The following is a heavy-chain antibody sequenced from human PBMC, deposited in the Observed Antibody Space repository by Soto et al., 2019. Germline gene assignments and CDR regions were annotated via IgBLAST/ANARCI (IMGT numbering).Heavy chain of an antibody. CDR2: IIPIFGTA. CDR1: GGTFSSYA. Sequence: QVQLVQSGAEVKKPGSSVKVSCKASGGTFSSYAISWVRQAPGQGLEWMGGIIPIFGTANYAQKFQGRVTITADEYTSTAYRELSSLRSEDTAVYYCARERVDDIVVVPAAKNWFDPWGQGTLVTVSA. J-gene: IGHJ5*02. V-gene: IGHV1-69*01. D-gene: IGHD2-2*01. CDR3: ARERVDDIVVVPAAKNWFDP.